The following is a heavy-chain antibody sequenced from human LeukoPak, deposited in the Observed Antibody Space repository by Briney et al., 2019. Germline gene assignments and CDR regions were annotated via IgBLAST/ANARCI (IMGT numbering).Heavy chain of an antibody. CDR2: IIPILDIS. Sequence: ASVKVSCKISGYSLTELAIHWVRQAPGKGLEWMGRIIPILDISNYAQKFQGRVTITADKSTSTAYMELSSLRSEDTAVYFCARDAVYCSSTSCFVFWGQGTLVTVSS. CDR3: ARDAVYCSSTSCFVF. J-gene: IGHJ4*02. V-gene: IGHV1-69*04. D-gene: IGHD2-2*01. CDR1: GYSLTELA.